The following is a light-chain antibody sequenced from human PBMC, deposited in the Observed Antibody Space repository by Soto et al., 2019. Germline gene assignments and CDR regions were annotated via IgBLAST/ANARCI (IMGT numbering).Light chain of an antibody. CDR2: EVT. CDR3: SSYSTTNTWV. CDR1: SRDVGVYYY. J-gene: IGLJ3*02. V-gene: IGLV2-14*01. Sequence: QSALTQPASVSGSPGQSITISCTGTSRDVGVYYYVSWYQQYPGKAPKLMIYEVTSRPSGVSSRFSGSKSGNTASLTISGLQAEDEADYFCSSYSTTNTWVFGGGTKLTVL.